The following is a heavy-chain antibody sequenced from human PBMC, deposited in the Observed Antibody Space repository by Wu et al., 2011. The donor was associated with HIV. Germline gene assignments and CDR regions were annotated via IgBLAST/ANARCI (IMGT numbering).Heavy chain of an antibody. CDR1: GGAFSSYP. CDR2: IIPILGTP. CDR3: ARGERXDTNMDPNHYSYYGMDV. V-gene: IGHV1-69*16. Sequence: QVQLVQSGAEVKRPKSSVTVSCKTSGGAFSSYPINWVRQAPGQGLEWMGGIIPILGTPIYAQRFEGRVSITTDESTGTAYMELTSLRSEDTAVYYCARGERXDTNMDPNHYSYYGMDVWGQGTTVTVSS. J-gene: IGHJ6*02. D-gene: IGHD5-18*01.